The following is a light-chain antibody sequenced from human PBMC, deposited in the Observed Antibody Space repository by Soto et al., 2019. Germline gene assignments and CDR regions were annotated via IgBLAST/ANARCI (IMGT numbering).Light chain of an antibody. CDR2: GAS. J-gene: IGKJ1*01. CDR3: HQRTSWPRT. V-gene: IGKV3D-20*02. Sequence: HSLGTLSLSKREKAILSCGASQSVSINDLAWYQQKPGQAPRLLIYGASNRATGIPDRFSGSGSGTDFTLTISRLEPEDFAVYYCHQRTSWPRTFGQRSIVDIK. CDR1: QSVSIND.